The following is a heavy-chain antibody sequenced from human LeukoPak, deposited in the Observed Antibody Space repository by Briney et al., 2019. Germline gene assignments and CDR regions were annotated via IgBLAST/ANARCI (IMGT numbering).Heavy chain of an antibody. J-gene: IGHJ2*01. CDR2: IYYTGCT. Sequence: SETLSLTCTVSGGSISNYYWSWIRQPPGKGLEWIGYIYYTGCTNYNPSLKSRVTISVDTSKNQFSLKLNSVTAADTAVYYCARDSLIAARNWYFDLWGRGTLVTVSS. CDR1: GGSISNYY. D-gene: IGHD6-6*01. CDR3: ARDSLIAARNWYFDL. V-gene: IGHV4-59*01.